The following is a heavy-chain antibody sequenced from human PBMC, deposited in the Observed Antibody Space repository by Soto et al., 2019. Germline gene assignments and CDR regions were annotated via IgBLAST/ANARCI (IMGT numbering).Heavy chain of an antibody. J-gene: IGHJ2*01. CDR2: IDTAGDT. Sequence: EVQLVESGGGLVQPGGSLRLSCAASGFTFSAYDMHWVRQGTGKGLEWVSAIDTAGDTQYAGSVKGRFTISRENAKNSLYLQMNSLRAGDTAVYYCARLYYGSGSWWIDLWGRGTLVTVSS. D-gene: IGHD3-10*01. CDR3: ARLYYGSGSWWIDL. CDR1: GFTFSAYD. V-gene: IGHV3-13*01.